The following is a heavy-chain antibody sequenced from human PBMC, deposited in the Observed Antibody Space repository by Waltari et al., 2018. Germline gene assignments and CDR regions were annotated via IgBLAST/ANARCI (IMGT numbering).Heavy chain of an antibody. CDR2: IYYSGST. CDR1: GGSISSSSYY. Sequence: QLQLQESGPGLVKPSETLSLTCTVSGGSISSSSYYWGWIRQPPGKGLEWIGSIYYSGSTYYNPSLKSRVTISVDTSKNQFSLKLSSVTAADTAVYYCARVFLTGWVYFDYWGQGTLVTVSS. V-gene: IGHV4-39*07. D-gene: IGHD3-9*01. CDR3: ARVFLTGWVYFDY. J-gene: IGHJ4*02.